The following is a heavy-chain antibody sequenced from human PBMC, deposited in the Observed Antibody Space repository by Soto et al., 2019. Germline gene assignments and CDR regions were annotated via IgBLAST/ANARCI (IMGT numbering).Heavy chain of an antibody. D-gene: IGHD6-19*01. CDR3: ARADIRSGPTPY. CDR1: GFTFSRYW. Sequence: GGSMRLSCAASGFTFSRYWMSWVRQAPGKGLEWVANINEDGTGKYYVDSVKGRFTISRDNANNSLYLQMNSLRVEDTAIYYCARADIRSGPTPYWGQGTLVTVSS. J-gene: IGHJ4*02. V-gene: IGHV3-7*01. CDR2: INEDGTGK.